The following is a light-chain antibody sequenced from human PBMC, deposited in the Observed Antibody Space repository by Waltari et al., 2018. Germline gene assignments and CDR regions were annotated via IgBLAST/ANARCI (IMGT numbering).Light chain of an antibody. V-gene: IGKV3-15*01. J-gene: IGKJ4*01. CDR3: QQYSNWPLT. Sequence: EIVLTQFPATLSLSPGERATISCRASQSVSSSLAWYQQKPGQAPRLLIYGASSRATGIPDRFSGSGSGTDFALTISSLEPEDFAVYYCQQYSNWPLTFGGGTKVEIK. CDR1: QSVSSS. CDR2: GAS.